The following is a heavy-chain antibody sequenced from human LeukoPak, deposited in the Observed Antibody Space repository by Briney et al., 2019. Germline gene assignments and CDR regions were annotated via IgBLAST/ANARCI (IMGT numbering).Heavy chain of an antibody. J-gene: IGHJ4*02. V-gene: IGHV4-39*01. CDR2: INYSGST. CDR1: GGSIIGSTSY. D-gene: IGHD3-16*01. Sequence: SETLSPTCTVSGGSIIGSTSYWGWIRQPPGKGLDWIGIINYSGSTYYNPSLRSRVTISVDTSKNQFSLKLNSVTASDTAVYYCARGYAYWGQGTLVTVSS. CDR3: ARGYAY.